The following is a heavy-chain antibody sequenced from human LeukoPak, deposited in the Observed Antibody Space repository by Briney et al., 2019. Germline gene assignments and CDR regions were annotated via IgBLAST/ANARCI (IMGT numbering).Heavy chain of an antibody. Sequence: SETLSLTCTVSGGSISSGSYYWSWIRQPAGKGLEWIGRIYTSGSTNYNPSLKSRVTISVDTSKNQFSLKLSAVTAADTAVYYCARSPVPTYYYGSGSPNWFDPWGQGTLVTVSS. CDR2: IYTSGST. V-gene: IGHV4-61*02. CDR1: GGSISSGSYY. D-gene: IGHD3-10*01. J-gene: IGHJ5*02. CDR3: ARSPVPTYYYGSGSPNWFDP.